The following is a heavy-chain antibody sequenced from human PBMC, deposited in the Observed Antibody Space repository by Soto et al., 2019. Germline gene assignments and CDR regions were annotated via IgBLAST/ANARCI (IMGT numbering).Heavy chain of an antibody. V-gene: IGHV3-21*01. CDR1: GFTFSSYS. CDR2: ISSSSSYI. J-gene: IGHJ6*02. Sequence: GGSLRLSCAASGFTFSSYSMNWVRQAPGKGLEWVSSISSSSSYIYYADSVKGRFTISRDNAKNSLYLQMNSLRAEDTAVYYCARDFFRVDTELYGMDVPCQAPTVTGSS. CDR3: ARDFFRVDTELYGMDV. D-gene: IGHD5-18*01.